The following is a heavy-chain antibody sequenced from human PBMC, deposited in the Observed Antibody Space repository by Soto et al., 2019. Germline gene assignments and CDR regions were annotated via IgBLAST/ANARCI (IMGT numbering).Heavy chain of an antibody. CDR2: ISFDGRNT. Sequence: QVQLVESGGGVVQPGRSLRLSCAASGFTFDNYGMHWVRQAPGKGLEWVVVISFDGRNTYYADSVKGRFTISRDNSKNRLYLQMASLRAEDTAVYYCANQSGSGSDYNVGYGGHFDYWGQGTLVTVSS. CDR3: ANQSGSGSDYNVGYGGHFDY. V-gene: IGHV3-30*18. CDR1: GFTFDNYG. D-gene: IGHD3-10*01. J-gene: IGHJ4*02.